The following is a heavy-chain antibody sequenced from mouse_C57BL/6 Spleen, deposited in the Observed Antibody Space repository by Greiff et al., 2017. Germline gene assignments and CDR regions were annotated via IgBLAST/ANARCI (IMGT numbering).Heavy chain of an antibody. D-gene: IGHD2-4*01. CDR3: ARGYDYDGYYYAMDY. Sequence: EVQVVESGGGLVKPGGSLKLSCAASGFTFSSYAMSWVRQTPEKRLEWVATISDGGSYTYYPDNVKGRFTISRDNAKNNLYLQMSHLKSEDTAMYYCARGYDYDGYYYAMDYWGQGTSVTVSS. J-gene: IGHJ4*01. V-gene: IGHV5-4*01. CDR1: GFTFSSYA. CDR2: ISDGGSYT.